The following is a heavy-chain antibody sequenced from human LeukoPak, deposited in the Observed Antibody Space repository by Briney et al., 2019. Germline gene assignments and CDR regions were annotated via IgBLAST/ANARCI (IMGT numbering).Heavy chain of an antibody. D-gene: IGHD2-15*01. CDR1: GGSISSYY. CDR3: ARARSCSGGSCYRGGTFDP. V-gene: IGHV4-4*07. CDR2: IYTSGST. J-gene: IGHJ5*02. Sequence: SETLSLTCTVSGGSISSYYWSWIRQPAGKGLEWIGRIYTSGSTNYNPSLKSRVTMSVDTSKNQFSLKLSSVTAADTAVYYCARARSCSGGSCYRGGTFDPWGQGTLVTVSS.